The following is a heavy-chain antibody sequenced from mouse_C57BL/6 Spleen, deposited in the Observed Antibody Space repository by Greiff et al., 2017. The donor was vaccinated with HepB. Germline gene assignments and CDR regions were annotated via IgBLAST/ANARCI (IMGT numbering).Heavy chain of an antibody. CDR2: IDPSDSET. Sequence: VKLQQPGAELVRPGSSVKLSCKASGYTFTSYWMHWVKQRPIQGLEWIGNIDPSDSETHYNQKFKDKATLTVDKSSSTAYMQLSSLTSEDSAVYYCARKGRGDAMDYWGQGTSVTVSS. V-gene: IGHV1-52*01. CDR1: GYTFTSYW. D-gene: IGHD3-3*01. CDR3: ARKGRGDAMDY. J-gene: IGHJ4*01.